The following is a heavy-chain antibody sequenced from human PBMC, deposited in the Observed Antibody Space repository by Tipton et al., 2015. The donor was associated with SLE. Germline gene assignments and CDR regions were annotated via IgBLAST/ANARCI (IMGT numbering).Heavy chain of an antibody. CDR3: AKDLNRVATSPFDY. CDR2: LSGSGDRT. J-gene: IGHJ4*02. Sequence: SLRLSCAASGFTFANYAMSWVRQAPGKGLEWVSALSGSGDRTYYADSVKGHFTISRDNSKNTLYLQMNSLRVEDTAVYYCAKDLNRVATSPFDYWGQGTLVTVSS. V-gene: IGHV3-23*01. D-gene: IGHD5-12*01. CDR1: GFTFANYA.